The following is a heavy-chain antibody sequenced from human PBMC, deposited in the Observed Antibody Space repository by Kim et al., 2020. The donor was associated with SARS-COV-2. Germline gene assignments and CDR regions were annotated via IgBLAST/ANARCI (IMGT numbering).Heavy chain of an antibody. Sequence: SETLSLTCSVSGGSMSGYYWSWIRQSPGKGLEWIGYIYHTGSTNYNPSLKSRVTISVDTSKNHFSLKLRSVTAADTAVYYCARFRWLGDLVAFDIWGQGTVVTVSS. D-gene: IGHD3-10*01. CDR3: ARFRWLGDLVAFDI. CDR1: GGSMSGYY. J-gene: IGHJ3*02. V-gene: IGHV4-59*01. CDR2: IYHTGST.